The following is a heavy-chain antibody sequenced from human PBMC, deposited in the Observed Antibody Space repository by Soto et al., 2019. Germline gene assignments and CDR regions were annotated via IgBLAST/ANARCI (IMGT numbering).Heavy chain of an antibody. Sequence: QVQLQQWGAGLLKPSETLSLTCAVYGGSFSVYYWSWIRQPPGTGLEWIGEINHSGSTNYNPSLKSRVTISVDTSKHPFSLKLSSGTAADTAVYYCARVWYSSSWYGDRDWFDPWGQGTLVTVSS. V-gene: IGHV4-34*01. CDR2: INHSGST. CDR1: GGSFSVYY. D-gene: IGHD6-13*01. J-gene: IGHJ5*02. CDR3: ARVWYSSSWYGDRDWFDP.